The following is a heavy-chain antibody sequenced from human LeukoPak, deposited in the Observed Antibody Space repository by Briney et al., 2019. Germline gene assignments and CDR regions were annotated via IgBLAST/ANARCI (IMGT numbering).Heavy chain of an antibody. J-gene: IGHJ4*02. CDR1: GGSFSGYY. Sequence: SETLSLTCAVCGGSFSGYYWSWIRQPPGKGLEWIGYIYYSGSTNYNPSLKSRVTISVDTSKNQFSLKLSSVTAADTAVYYCARAISSMVRGVYYFDYWGQGTLVTVSS. CDR2: IYYSGST. CDR3: ARAISSMVRGVYYFDY. V-gene: IGHV4-59*01. D-gene: IGHD3-10*01.